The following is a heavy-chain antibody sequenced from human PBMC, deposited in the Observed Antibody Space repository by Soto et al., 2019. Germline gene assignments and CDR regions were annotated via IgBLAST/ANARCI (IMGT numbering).Heavy chain of an antibody. D-gene: IGHD2-15*01. V-gene: IGHV6-1*01. CDR2: TYYRSKWYN. CDR1: VDSVSSNSAA. Sequence: SQTLSLTCAISVDSVSSNSAAWNWIRQSPSRGLEWLGRTYYRSKWYNDYAVSVKSRITISPDTSKNQFSLQLNSVTPEDTAVYYCAREMAGCSGGSCYFDYWGQGTLVTVSS. CDR3: AREMAGCSGGSCYFDY. J-gene: IGHJ4*02.